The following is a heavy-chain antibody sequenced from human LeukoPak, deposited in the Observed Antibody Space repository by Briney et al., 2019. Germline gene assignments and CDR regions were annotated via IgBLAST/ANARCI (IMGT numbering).Heavy chain of an antibody. V-gene: IGHV3-23*01. D-gene: IGHD1-20*01. CDR2: ISGSGGST. CDR3: LGNWC. CDR1: GFTFSSST. J-gene: IGHJ4*02. Sequence: GWSLRLSCAASGFTFSSSTMGWVRQAPGKGLEWVSSISGSGGSTYYADSVKGRFTVSRDNSKNTPYLHMNSLTFEDTAVYYCLGNWCWGQGTLVTVSS.